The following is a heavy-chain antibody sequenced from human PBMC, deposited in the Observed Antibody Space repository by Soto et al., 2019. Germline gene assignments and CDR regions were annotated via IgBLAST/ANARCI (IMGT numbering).Heavy chain of an antibody. CDR3: ARGYYYDSSGYYYSDFDY. J-gene: IGHJ4*02. CDR1: GGSISSSSYY. V-gene: IGHV4-39*01. CDR2: IYYSGST. Sequence: SENLSLTCTVSGGSISSSSYYWGWIRQPPGKGLEWIGSIYYSGSTYYNPSLKSRVTISVDTSKNQFSLKLSSVTAADAAVYYCARGYYYDSSGYYYSDFDYWGQGTLVTVSS. D-gene: IGHD3-22*01.